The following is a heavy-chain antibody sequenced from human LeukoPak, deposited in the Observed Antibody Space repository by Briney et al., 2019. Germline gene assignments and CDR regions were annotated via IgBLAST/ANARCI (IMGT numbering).Heavy chain of an antibody. CDR1: EFTFSSYG. Sequence: GGSLRLSCAASEFTFSSYGMSWVRQAPGKGLEWVSSISGSGGSTQYADSVQGRFAISRDNFKNTLYLQMNSLRVEDTAVYFCARDPNGDYIGTFDMWGQGTMVTVSS. D-gene: IGHD4-17*01. CDR2: ISGSGGST. V-gene: IGHV3-23*01. CDR3: ARDPNGDYIGTFDM. J-gene: IGHJ3*02.